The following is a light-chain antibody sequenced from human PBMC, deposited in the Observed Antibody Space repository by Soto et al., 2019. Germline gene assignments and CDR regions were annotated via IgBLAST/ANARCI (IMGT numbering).Light chain of an antibody. Sequence: QSALTQPASVSGSPGQSITISCTGTSSDVGGYNYVSWYQQHPSKAPKLMIYEVSNRSSGVSHRFSGSKSGNTASLTISGLQAEDEADYYCGSYTSSSTPWVFGTGTKVTVL. CDR2: EVS. CDR3: GSYTSSSTPWV. CDR1: SSDVGGYNY. J-gene: IGLJ1*01. V-gene: IGLV2-14*01.